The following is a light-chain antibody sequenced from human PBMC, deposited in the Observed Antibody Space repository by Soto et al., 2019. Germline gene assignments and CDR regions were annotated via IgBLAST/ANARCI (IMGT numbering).Light chain of an antibody. CDR3: QQYYNTPLT. J-gene: IGKJ4*01. CDR1: QSVLFNSKNKNY. V-gene: IGKV4-1*01. Sequence: DIVMTQSPDSLAVSLGERATINCKSSQSVLFNSKNKNYLAWYQQKPGQPPKLLIYWASTRESGVPDRFSGSGSGTDFTLTISRLQAEDVAVYYCQQYYNTPLTLGGGTKVDIK. CDR2: WAS.